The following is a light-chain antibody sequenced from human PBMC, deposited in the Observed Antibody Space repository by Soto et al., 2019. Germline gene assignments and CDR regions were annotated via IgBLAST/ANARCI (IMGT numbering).Light chain of an antibody. Sequence: QSVLTQPASVSGSPGQSITISCTGTSGDVGGYDYVSWYQQHPGKAPKLMIYDVTNRPSGVSNRFSGSKSGNTASLTISGLQAEDEADYYCTSYASINTYVFGTVTKVTV. J-gene: IGLJ1*01. CDR2: DVT. CDR3: TSYASINTYV. V-gene: IGLV2-14*01. CDR1: SGDVGGYDY.